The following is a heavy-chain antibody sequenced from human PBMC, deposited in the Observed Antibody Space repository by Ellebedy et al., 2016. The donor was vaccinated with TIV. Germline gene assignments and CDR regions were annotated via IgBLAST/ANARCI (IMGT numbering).Heavy chain of an antibody. CDR1: GFTFSSYS. Sequence: GESLKISCAASGFTFSSYSMNWVRQAPGKGLEWVSSISSSSSYIYYADSVKGRFTISRDNAKNSLYLQMNSLRAEDTAVYYCARVGPGMMDVWGQGTTVTVSS. CDR2: ISSSSSYI. CDR3: ARVGPGMMDV. V-gene: IGHV3-21*04. D-gene: IGHD1-14*01. J-gene: IGHJ6*02.